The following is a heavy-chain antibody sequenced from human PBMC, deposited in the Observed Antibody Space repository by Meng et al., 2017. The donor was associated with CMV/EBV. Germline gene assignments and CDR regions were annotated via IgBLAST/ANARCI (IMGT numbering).Heavy chain of an antibody. CDR2: IKSKTDGGTT. V-gene: IGHV3-15*01. J-gene: IGHJ3*02. CDR3: VSSSSWYDAFDI. D-gene: IGHD6-13*01. CDR1: GFTFSNAW. Sequence: WGSLRLSCAASGFTFSNAWMSWVRQAPGKGLEWVGRIKSKTDGGTTDYAAPVKGRFTISRDDSKNTLYLQMNSLKTEDTAVYYCVSSSSWYDAFDIWGQGTMVTVSS.